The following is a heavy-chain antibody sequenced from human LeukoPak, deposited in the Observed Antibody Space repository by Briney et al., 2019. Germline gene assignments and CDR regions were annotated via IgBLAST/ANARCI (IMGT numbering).Heavy chain of an antibody. D-gene: IGHD2-8*01. Sequence: GGSLRLSCAASGFTVGNNYMNWVRQAPGKGLEWVSLIFSHGETSYTDSVKGRFTISRDNSKNTLYLQMNGLRVEDTAVYYCARDPPAVSINTYAWGQGTLVTVSS. J-gene: IGHJ4*02. CDR3: ARDPPAVSINTYA. V-gene: IGHV3-66*01. CDR2: IFSHGET. CDR1: GFTVGNNY.